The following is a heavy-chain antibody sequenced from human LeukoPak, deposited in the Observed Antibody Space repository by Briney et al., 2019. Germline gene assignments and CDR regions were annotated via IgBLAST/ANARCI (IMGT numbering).Heavy chain of an antibody. CDR2: IYFSGTT. CDR1: GGSFSGYY. Sequence: SETLSLTCAVYGGSFSGYYWSWIRQSPGKGLEWIGYIYFSGTTNYNPSLKSRLTISIDRSRNQFSLKLSSVTAADTAIYYCVSGGSYLTKWGQGTLVTVSS. J-gene: IGHJ4*02. V-gene: IGHV4-59*01. D-gene: IGHD3-10*01. CDR3: VSGGSYLTK.